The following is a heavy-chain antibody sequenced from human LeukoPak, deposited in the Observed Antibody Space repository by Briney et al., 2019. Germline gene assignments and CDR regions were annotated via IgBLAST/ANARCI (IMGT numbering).Heavy chain of an antibody. CDR3: AKGTWIGSRNYYEASRYFDY. CDR2: ISGGGSNT. J-gene: IGHJ4*02. Sequence: GGSLRLSCAASGFIFSNYAMSWVRQAPGKGLEWVSVISGGGSNTYYADSVKGRFTISRDSSKRTLYLQMNSLRAEDTAIYYCAKGTWIGSRNYYEASRYFDYWGQGTLVTVSS. CDR1: GFIFSNYA. V-gene: IGHV3-23*01. D-gene: IGHD3-10*01.